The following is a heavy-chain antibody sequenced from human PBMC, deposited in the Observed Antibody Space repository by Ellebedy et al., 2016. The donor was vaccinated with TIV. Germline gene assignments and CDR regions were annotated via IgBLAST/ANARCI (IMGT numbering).Heavy chain of an antibody. CDR3: AKEPARRILTGYYGNWFDP. CDR2: ISGSGGST. CDR1: GFTFSSYA. Sequence: GGSLRLSXAASGFTFSSYAMSWVRQAPGKGLEWVSAISGSGGSTYYADSVKGRFTIFRDNSKNTLYLQMNSLRAEDTAVYYCAKEPARRILTGYYGNWFDPWGQGTLVTVSS. J-gene: IGHJ5*02. V-gene: IGHV3-23*01. D-gene: IGHD3-9*01.